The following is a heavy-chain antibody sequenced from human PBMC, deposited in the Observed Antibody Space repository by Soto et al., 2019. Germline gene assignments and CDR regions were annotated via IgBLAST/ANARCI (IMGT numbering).Heavy chain of an antibody. Sequence: QVQLEESGGGVVQPGRSLRLSCEASGFTFNTYSMHWVRQPPGKGLEWLAAIWYDGTQKYYADSVKGRFIISRDNSKKTLYLEMNSLSAEDTAVYYCARESEDLTSNFDYWGQGTLVTVSS. CDR3: ARESEDLTSNFDY. V-gene: IGHV3-33*01. CDR2: IWYDGTQK. J-gene: IGHJ4*02. CDR1: GFTFNTYS.